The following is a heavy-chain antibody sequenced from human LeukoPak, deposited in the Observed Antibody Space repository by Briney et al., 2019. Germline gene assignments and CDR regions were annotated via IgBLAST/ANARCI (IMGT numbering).Heavy chain of an antibody. CDR3: ARDTASTRFDY. Sequence: GGSLRLSGAASGFTFSSYSMNWVRQAPGKGLEWVSSISSSSSTIYYADSVKGRFTISRDNAKNSLYLQMNSLRAEDTAVYYCARDTASTRFDYWGQGTLVTVSS. J-gene: IGHJ4*02. CDR2: ISSSSSTI. D-gene: IGHD2-21*02. V-gene: IGHV3-48*01. CDR1: GFTFSSYS.